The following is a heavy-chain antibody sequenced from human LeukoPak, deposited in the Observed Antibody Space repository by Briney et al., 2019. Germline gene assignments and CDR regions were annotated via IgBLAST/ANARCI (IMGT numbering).Heavy chain of an antibody. J-gene: IGHJ3*02. Sequence: ASVKVSCKASGYTFTGYYMHWVRQAPGQGLEWMGWINPNSGGTNYAQKFQGRVTMTRDTSTSTVYMELSSLRSEDTAVYYCASEYDSSGYYYGFYAFDIWGQGTMVTVSS. CDR2: INPNSGGT. CDR1: GYTFTGYY. V-gene: IGHV1-2*02. D-gene: IGHD3-22*01. CDR3: ASEYDSSGYYYGFYAFDI.